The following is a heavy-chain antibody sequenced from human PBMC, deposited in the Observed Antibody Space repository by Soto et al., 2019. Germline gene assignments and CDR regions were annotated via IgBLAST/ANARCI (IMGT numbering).Heavy chain of an antibody. V-gene: IGHV1-69*05. CDR2: IIPIFGTA. CDR3: AKNPETYYYGMDV. J-gene: IGHJ6*02. CDR1: GGTFSSYA. Sequence: QVQLVQSGAEVKKPGSSVKVSCKASGGTFSSYAISWVRQAPGQGLEWMGGIIPIFGTADYAQKFQGRVTXTXDXXTGTAYVELSSLRSEDTAVYYCAKNPETYYYGMDVWGQGTTVTVSS.